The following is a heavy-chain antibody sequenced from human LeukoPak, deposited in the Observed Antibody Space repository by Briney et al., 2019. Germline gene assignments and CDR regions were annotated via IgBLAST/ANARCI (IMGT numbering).Heavy chain of an antibody. CDR2: IYYSGST. CDR1: GGPISSGGYY. J-gene: IGHJ6*02. D-gene: IGHD6-6*01. V-gene: IGHV4-31*03. Sequence: SETLSLTCTVSGGPISSGGYYWSWIRQHPGKGLEWIGYIYYSGSTYYNPSLKSRVTISVDTSKNQFSLKLSSVTAADTAVYYCARGTRSDSSSSNYYYYGMDVWGQGTTVTVSS. CDR3: ARGTRSDSSSSNYYYYGMDV.